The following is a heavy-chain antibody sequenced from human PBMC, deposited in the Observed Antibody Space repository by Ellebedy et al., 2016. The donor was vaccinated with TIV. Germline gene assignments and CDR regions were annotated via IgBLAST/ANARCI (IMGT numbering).Heavy chain of an antibody. Sequence: GESLKISCTASGFTFSNNAMNWVRQAPGKGLEWVSFITSDSITIYYADSVKGRFTISRDNAKNSLYLQMNSLRAEDTAVYYCASLRNDYGDYVNYWGQGTLVSVSS. CDR2: ITSDSITI. D-gene: IGHD4-17*01. V-gene: IGHV3-48*04. CDR3: ASLRNDYGDYVNY. J-gene: IGHJ4*02. CDR1: GFTFSNNA.